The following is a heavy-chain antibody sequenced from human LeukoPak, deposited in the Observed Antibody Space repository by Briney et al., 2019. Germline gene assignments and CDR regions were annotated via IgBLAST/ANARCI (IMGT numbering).Heavy chain of an antibody. V-gene: IGHV3-9*01. Sequence: GRSLRLSCAASGFTFDDYAMHWVRQAPGKGLEWVSGISWNSGSIGYADSVKGRFTISRDNAKNSLYLQMNSLRAEDTALYYCAKDLGGTTDYWGQGTLVTVSS. CDR2: ISWNSGSI. D-gene: IGHD3-10*01. CDR1: GFTFDDYA. J-gene: IGHJ4*02. CDR3: AKDLGGTTDY.